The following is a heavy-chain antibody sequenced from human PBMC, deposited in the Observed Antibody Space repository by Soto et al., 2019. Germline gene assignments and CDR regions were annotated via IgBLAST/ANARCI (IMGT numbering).Heavy chain of an antibody. J-gene: IGHJ5*02. CDR2: INPNSGGT. CDR1: GYTFTGYY. D-gene: IGHD3-9*01. V-gene: IGHV1-2*02. Sequence: GASVKVSCKASGYTFTGYYMHWVRQAPGQGLEWMGWINPNSGGTNYAQKFQGRVTMTRDTSISTAYMELSRLRSDDTAVYYCARTGDYDILTGYDNWFDPWGQGTLVTVSS. CDR3: ARTGDYDILTGYDNWFDP.